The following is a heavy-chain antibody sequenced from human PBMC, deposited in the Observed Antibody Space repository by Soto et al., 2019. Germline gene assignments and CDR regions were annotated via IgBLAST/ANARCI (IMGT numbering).Heavy chain of an antibody. CDR1: GFTFSSYW. Sequence: GGSLRLSCAASGFTFSSYWMSWVRQAPGKGLEWVANIKQDGSEKYYVDSVKGRFTISRDNAKNSLYLQMNSLVAEDTAVYYCARDANWGFTDAFDIWGQGTMVTVSS. CDR3: ARDANWGFTDAFDI. V-gene: IGHV3-7*03. CDR2: IKQDGSEK. D-gene: IGHD7-27*01. J-gene: IGHJ3*02.